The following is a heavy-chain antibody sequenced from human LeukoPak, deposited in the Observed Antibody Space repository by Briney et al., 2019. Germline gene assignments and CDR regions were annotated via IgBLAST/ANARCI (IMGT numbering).Heavy chain of an antibody. D-gene: IGHD1/OR15-1a*01. J-gene: IGHJ4*02. Sequence: GGSLRLSCAASGFTFSIFGIHWVRQAPGKGLEWVAAISPDGNKEYYTESVKGRFTVSRDNSNNMIYLQINSLRGEASAVYYCAKINNVDDFWGQGTLVTVSS. CDR3: AKINNVDDF. CDR2: ISPDGNKE. V-gene: IGHV3-30*18. CDR1: GFTFSIFG.